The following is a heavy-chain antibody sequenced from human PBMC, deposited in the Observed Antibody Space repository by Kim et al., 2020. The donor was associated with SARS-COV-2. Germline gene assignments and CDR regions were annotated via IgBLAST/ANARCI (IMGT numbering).Heavy chain of an antibody. CDR3: ARVIMIAFGGVIAAPPHFDY. D-gene: IGHD3-16*02. Sequence: SETLSLTCTVSGGSISSGGYYWSWIRQHPGKGLEWIGYIYYSGSTHYNPSLKSRVTISVDTSKNQFSLKLSSVTAADTAVYYCARVIMIAFGGVIAAPPHFDYWGQGTLVTVSS. CDR1: GGSISSGGYY. J-gene: IGHJ4*02. CDR2: IYYSGST. V-gene: IGHV4-31*03.